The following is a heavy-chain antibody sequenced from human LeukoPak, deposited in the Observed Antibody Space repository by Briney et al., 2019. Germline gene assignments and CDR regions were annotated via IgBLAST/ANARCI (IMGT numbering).Heavy chain of an antibody. V-gene: IGHV4-39*07. CDR3: ARGWGLGDAFDI. CDR2: IYYSGST. D-gene: IGHD7-27*01. CDR1: GGSISSSSHS. J-gene: IGHJ3*02. Sequence: PSETLSLTCSVSGGSISSSSHSWGWIRQSPGKGLEWIGSIYYSGSTNYNPSLKSRVTISVDTSKNQFSLKLSSVTAADTAVYYCARGWGLGDAFDIWGQGTMVTVSS.